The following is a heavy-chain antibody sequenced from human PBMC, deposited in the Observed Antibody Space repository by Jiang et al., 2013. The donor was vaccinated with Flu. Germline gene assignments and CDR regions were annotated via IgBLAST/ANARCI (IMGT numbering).Heavy chain of an antibody. CDR2: IDWDDDK. V-gene: IGHV2-70*11. J-gene: IGHJ5*02. Sequence: KPTQTLTLTCTFSGFSLSTSGMCVSWIRQPPGKALEWLARIDWDDDKYYSTSLKTRLTISKDTSKNQVVLTMTNMDPVDTATYYCARMRYYDSSGYLDPWGQGTLVTVSS. CDR1: GFSLSTSGMC. D-gene: IGHD3-22*01. CDR3: ARMRYYDSSGYLDP.